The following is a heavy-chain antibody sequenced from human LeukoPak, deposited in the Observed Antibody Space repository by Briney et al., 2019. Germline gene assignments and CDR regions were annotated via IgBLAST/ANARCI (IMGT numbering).Heavy chain of an antibody. CDR1: GGTFSSYA. Sequence: SVTVSCTASGGTFSSYAISWVRQAPGQGLEWMGGIIPIFGTANYAQKFQGRVTITADESTSTAYMELSSLRSEDTAVYYCASSGSYNFDYWGQGTLVTVSS. CDR3: ASSGSYNFDY. V-gene: IGHV1-69*13. D-gene: IGHD1-26*01. J-gene: IGHJ4*02. CDR2: IIPIFGTA.